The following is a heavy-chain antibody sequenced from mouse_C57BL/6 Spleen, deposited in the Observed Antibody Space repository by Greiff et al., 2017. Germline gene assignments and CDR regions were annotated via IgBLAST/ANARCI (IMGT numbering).Heavy chain of an antibody. CDR2: IWRGGST. CDR3: AKSGYLYYFDY. V-gene: IGHV2-5*01. Sequence: VKLMESGPGLVQPSQSLSITCTVSGFSLTSYGVHWVRQSPGKGLEWLGVIWRGGSTDYNAAFMSRLSLTKDNSKSQVFFKMNSLQADDTAIYYCAKSGYLYYFDYWGQGTTLTVSS. D-gene: IGHD2-2*01. J-gene: IGHJ2*01. CDR1: GFSLTSYG.